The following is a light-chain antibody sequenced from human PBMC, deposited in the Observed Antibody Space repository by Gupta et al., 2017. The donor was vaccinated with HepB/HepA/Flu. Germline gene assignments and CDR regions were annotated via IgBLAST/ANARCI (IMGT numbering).Light chain of an antibody. Sequence: EIVMTQSPATLSVSPGERAALSCRASQTVSSNLAWYQQKPGQAPRLLIYGASTRATGVPARVSASGSGTEFTLTISSLQSEDFAVYYCQQYHDWPLTFGGGTNVEIK. J-gene: IGKJ4*01. V-gene: IGKV3-15*01. CDR1: QTVSSN. CDR2: GAS. CDR3: QQYHDWPLT.